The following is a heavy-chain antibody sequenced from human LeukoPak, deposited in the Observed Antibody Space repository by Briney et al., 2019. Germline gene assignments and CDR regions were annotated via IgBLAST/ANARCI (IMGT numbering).Heavy chain of an antibody. D-gene: IGHD1-26*01. Sequence: GGSLRLSCAASGFTFSDYNMRWIRQAPGKGLEWVSSISRSGSTKYYADSVKGRFTISRDNSKNTLYLQMNSLRAEDTAVYYCARALRIYYYFDYWGQGTLVTVSS. V-gene: IGHV3-11*01. J-gene: IGHJ4*02. CDR1: GFTFSDYN. CDR2: ISRSGSTK. CDR3: ARALRIYYYFDY.